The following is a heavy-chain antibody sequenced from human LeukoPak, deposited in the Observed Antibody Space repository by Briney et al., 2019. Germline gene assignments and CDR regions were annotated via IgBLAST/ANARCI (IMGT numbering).Heavy chain of an antibody. CDR2: IYSSGST. Sequence: TSETLSLTCNVSGGSIRGYYWSWIRQPPGKGLEWIGYIYSSGSTNYNPSLKSRVTMSVDTSKNQFSLRVSSVTAADTAVYYCARAASSGYSIPLDFDPWGQGTLVTVSS. J-gene: IGHJ5*02. V-gene: IGHV4-59*01. CDR3: ARAASSGYSIPLDFDP. D-gene: IGHD3-22*01. CDR1: GGSIRGYY.